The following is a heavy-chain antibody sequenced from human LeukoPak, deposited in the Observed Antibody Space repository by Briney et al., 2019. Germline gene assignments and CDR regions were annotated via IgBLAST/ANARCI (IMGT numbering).Heavy chain of an antibody. CDR3: ARDHRYAFDN. D-gene: IGHD5-12*01. CDR2: IGISSGNT. CDR1: GFNFIDYS. J-gene: IGHJ4*02. V-gene: IGHV3-48*01. Sequence: GGSLRLSCAASGFNFIDYSMNWVRQAPGKGLEWISYIGISSGNTKCADSVKGRFTISRDKARNSLYLQMNSLRVEDTAVYYCARDHRYAFDNWGQGTLVTVSS.